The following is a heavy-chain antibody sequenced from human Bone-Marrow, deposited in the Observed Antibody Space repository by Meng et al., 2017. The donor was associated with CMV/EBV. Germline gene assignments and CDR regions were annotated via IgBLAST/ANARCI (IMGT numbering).Heavy chain of an antibody. V-gene: IGHV3-30*04. Sequence: GGSLRLSCAAFGFTFSNYAMHWVRQAPGKGLEWVAVMSYDGSDRYYADSVKGRFTISRDNSKNTLSLQMNSLRTEDTAVYYCARALYQTQMIFGVGNHYYFYAMDVWGQGTTVTVSS. D-gene: IGHD3-3*01. CDR3: ARALYQTQMIFGVGNHYYFYAMDV. CDR1: GFTFSNYA. J-gene: IGHJ6*02. CDR2: MSYDGSDR.